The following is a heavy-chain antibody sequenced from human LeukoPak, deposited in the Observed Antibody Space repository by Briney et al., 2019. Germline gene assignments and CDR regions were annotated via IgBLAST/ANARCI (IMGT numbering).Heavy chain of an antibody. J-gene: IGHJ4*02. D-gene: IGHD6-19*01. CDR1: GFSVSSKY. CDR2: IYSGGTT. CDR3: TKLKGWYGDGYFDY. V-gene: IGHV3-53*01. Sequence: PGGSLRLSCAASGFSVSSKYMSWVRQPAGKGLEWVSVIYSGGTTFYADSVKGRFTISRDNSKNTLYLQMNSLRPDDTAVYYCTKLKGWYGDGYFDYWGSGILVTVSS.